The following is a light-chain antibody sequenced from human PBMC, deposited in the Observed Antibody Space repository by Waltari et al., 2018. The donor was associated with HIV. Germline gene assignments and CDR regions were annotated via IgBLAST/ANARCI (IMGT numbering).Light chain of an antibody. CDR1: SSNIGSNG. CDR2: SNN. CDR3: ATLDDSLNGPI. J-gene: IGLJ2*01. V-gene: IGLV1-44*01. Sequence: QSVLTQSPSASGTHGQRVTIPCSGGSSNIGSNGVDWYQQFPGTAPKLLIYSNNQRPSGVPDRFSGSKSGTSASLAISGLQSEDEATYYCATLDDSLNGPIFGGGTRLTVL.